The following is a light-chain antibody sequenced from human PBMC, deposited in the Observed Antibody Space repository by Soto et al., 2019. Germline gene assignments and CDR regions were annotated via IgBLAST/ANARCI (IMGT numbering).Light chain of an antibody. CDR3: QQYNGGWA. CDR2: AAS. CDR1: QSISTN. J-gene: IGKJ1*01. Sequence: EIVMTQSPATLSVSPGERATLSCRASQSISTNLAWYQQTPGQGPRLLIYAASTRATGIPARFSGSGSGTDFTLTITSLQSDDFGVYHCQQYNGGWAFGQGTKVEIQ. V-gene: IGKV3-15*01.